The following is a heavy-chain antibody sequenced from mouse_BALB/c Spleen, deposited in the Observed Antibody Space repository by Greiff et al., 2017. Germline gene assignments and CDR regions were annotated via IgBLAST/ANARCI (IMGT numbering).Heavy chain of an antibody. CDR1: GFTFSSFG. CDR2: ISSGSSTI. J-gene: IGHJ4*01. V-gene: IGHV5-17*02. D-gene: IGHD2-4*01. CDR3: TRSGDYDDAMDY. Sequence: EVMLVESGGGLVQPGGSRKLSCAASGFTFSSFGMHWVRQAPEKGLEWVAYISSGSSTIYYADTVKGRFTISRDNPKNTLFLQMTSLRSEDAAMYYCTRSGDYDDAMDYWGQGTSVTVSS.